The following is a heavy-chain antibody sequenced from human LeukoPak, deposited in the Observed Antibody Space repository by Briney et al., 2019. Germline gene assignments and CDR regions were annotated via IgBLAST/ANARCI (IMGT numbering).Heavy chain of an antibody. Sequence: SEALSLTCTVSGGSISSYYWSWIRQPPGKGLEWIGCIYYSGSTNYNPSLKSRVTISVDTSKNQFSLKLSSVTAADTAVYYCARATAYYDILTGYYPSGFDYWGQGTLVTVSS. V-gene: IGHV4-59*01. D-gene: IGHD3-9*01. CDR3: ARATAYYDILTGYYPSGFDY. CDR1: GGSISSYY. CDR2: IYYSGST. J-gene: IGHJ4*02.